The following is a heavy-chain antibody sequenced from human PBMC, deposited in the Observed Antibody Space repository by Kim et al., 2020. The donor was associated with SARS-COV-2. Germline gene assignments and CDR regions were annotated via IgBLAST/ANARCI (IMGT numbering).Heavy chain of an antibody. Sequence: GGSLRLSCAASGFTFSSYSMNWVRQAPGKGLEWVSSISSSSSYIYYADSVKGRFIISRDNAKNSLYLQMNSLRAEDTAVYYCARGTYGSGSYPAKAFDICGQGTMVTVSS. D-gene: IGHD3-10*01. CDR2: ISSSSSYI. J-gene: IGHJ3*02. CDR3: ARGTYGSGSYPAKAFDI. V-gene: IGHV3-21*01. CDR1: GFTFSSYS.